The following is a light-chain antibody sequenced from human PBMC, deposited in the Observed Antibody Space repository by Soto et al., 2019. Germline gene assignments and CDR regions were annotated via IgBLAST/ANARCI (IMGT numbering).Light chain of an antibody. J-gene: IGLJ3*02. CDR2: DVS. Sequence: QSALTQPRSVSGSPGQSVTISCTGTSSDVCGYNYVPWYQQHPGKAPKVMIYDVSKRPSGVPDRFSGSKSGNTASLTIFGVQDEDEADYYWCSYAGSFTYWVFGGGTKLTVL. V-gene: IGLV2-11*01. CDR1: SSDVCGYNY. CDR3: CSYAGSFTYWV.